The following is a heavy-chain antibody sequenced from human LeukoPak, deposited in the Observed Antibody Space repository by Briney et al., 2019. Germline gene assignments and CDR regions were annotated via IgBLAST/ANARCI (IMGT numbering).Heavy chain of an antibody. CDR2: ISGSGGST. Sequence: PGGSLRLSCVPSGFSFSNYAMSWVRQAPGKGLEWVSSISGSGGSTHYADSVKGRFTISRDNSKNTLYLQMNSLRAEDTAIYYCAKTKVPNYYGSGSYVDYWGQGTLVTVSS. CDR3: AKTKVPNYYGSGSYVDY. CDR1: GFSFSNYA. J-gene: IGHJ4*02. V-gene: IGHV3-23*01. D-gene: IGHD3-10*01.